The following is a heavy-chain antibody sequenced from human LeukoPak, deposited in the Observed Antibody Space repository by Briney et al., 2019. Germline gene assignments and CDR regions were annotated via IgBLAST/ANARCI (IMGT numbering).Heavy chain of an antibody. CDR2: ISAYNGNT. J-gene: IGHJ4*02. D-gene: IGHD6-13*01. Sequence: GASVKVSCKASGYTFTNYGVSWVRQAPGQGLEWMGWISAYNGNTNYAQKLQGRVTMTTDTSTSTAYMELRSLRSDDTAVYYCARDGLRIAAAGMGDYWGQGTLVTVSS. CDR1: GYTFTNYG. V-gene: IGHV1-18*01. CDR3: ARDGLRIAAAGMGDY.